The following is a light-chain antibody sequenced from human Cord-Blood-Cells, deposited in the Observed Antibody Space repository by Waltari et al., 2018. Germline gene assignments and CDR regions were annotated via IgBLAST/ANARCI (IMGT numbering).Light chain of an antibody. J-gene: IGLJ1*01. CDR2: DVS. CDR3: SSYTSSSTLCV. CDR1: SSDVGGYNY. V-gene: IGLV2-14*01. Sequence: QSALTQPATVSGSPGQSITISCTGTSSDVGGYNYVSWYQQHPGKAPNLMIYDVSNRPSGVSNRFSGSKSGNTASLTISGLQAEDEADYYCSSYTSSSTLCVFGTGTKVTVL.